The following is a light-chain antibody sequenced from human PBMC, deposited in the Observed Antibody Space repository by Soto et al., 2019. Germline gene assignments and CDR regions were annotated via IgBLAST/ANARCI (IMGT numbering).Light chain of an antibody. J-gene: IGKJ4*01. CDR2: GAS. V-gene: IGKV3D-20*02. CDR3: QQRSSWPVLT. Sequence: EIVLPQSPGTLSLSPGERATLSCVASQSVTSNYLAWYQQKPGQAPRLLIFGASIRVTGIPDRFIGSGSGTDFTLTIRRLEPEDFAVYYCQQRSSWPVLTCGGGNTGAIK. CDR1: QSVTSNY.